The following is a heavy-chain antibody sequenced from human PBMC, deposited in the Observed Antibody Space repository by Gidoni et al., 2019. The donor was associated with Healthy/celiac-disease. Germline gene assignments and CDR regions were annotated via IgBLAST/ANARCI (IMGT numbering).Heavy chain of an antibody. J-gene: IGHJ4*02. CDR3: AKDWVFGLYSSGWYGFDY. V-gene: IGHV3-43D*03. D-gene: IGHD6-19*01. Sequence: EVQLVESGGVVVQPGGFLRLSCAASGFTFDDYAMHWVRQAPGKGLGWVSLISWDGGSTYYSDSVKGRFTISRDNSKNSLYLQMNSLRAEDTALYYCAKDWVFGLYSSGWYGFDYWGQGTLVTVSS. CDR1: GFTFDDYA. CDR2: ISWDGGST.